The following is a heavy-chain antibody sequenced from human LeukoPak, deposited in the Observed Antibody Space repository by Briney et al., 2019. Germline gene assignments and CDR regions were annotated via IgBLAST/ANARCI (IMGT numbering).Heavy chain of an antibody. CDR1: GGSISNYY. J-gene: IGHJ4*02. Sequence: SETLSLTCTVSGGSISNYYWSWIRQPPGKGLEWIGYIFYTGTTNYNFSLKSRLTISVDTSKNQFSLKLRSVTAADTAVYYCARGGVNFDYWGQGTLVTVSS. D-gene: IGHD3-16*01. CDR2: IFYTGTT. V-gene: IGHV4-59*12. CDR3: ARGGVNFDY.